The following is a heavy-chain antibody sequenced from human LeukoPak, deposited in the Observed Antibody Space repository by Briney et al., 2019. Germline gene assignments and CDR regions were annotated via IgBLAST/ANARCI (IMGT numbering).Heavy chain of an antibody. Sequence: SETLSLTCTVSGGSISSSSYYWGWIRQPPGKGLEWIGSIYYSGSTYYNPSLKSRVTISVDTSKNQCSLKLSTVTAADTAVYYCASSAEGEQQLLDYWGQGTLVTVSS. CDR2: IYYSGST. D-gene: IGHD6-13*01. CDR3: ASSAEGEQQLLDY. V-gene: IGHV4-39*01. J-gene: IGHJ4*02. CDR1: GGSISSSSYY.